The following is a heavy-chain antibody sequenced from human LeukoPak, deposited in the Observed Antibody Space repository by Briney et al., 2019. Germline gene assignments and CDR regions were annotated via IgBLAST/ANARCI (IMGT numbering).Heavy chain of an antibody. Sequence: GGSLRLSCAASGFTFSSYSMNWVRQAPGKGLEWVSSISSSSSYIYYADSVKGRFTISRDNAKNSLYLQMNSLRAEDTAVCYCARDRRSGGMWDYWGQGTLVTVSS. D-gene: IGHD3-22*01. CDR3: ARDRRSGGMWDY. CDR1: GFTFSSYS. V-gene: IGHV3-21*01. J-gene: IGHJ4*02. CDR2: ISSSSSYI.